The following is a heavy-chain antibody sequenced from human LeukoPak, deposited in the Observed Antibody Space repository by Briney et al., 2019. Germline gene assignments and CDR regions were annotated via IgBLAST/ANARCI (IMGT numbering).Heavy chain of an antibody. J-gene: IGHJ5*02. V-gene: IGHV4-39*01. CDR3: ARPVHTGPWVDTAMASYST. CDR2: IYYSGST. Sequence: SETLSLTCTVSGGSISSSSYYWGWIRQPPGKGLEWIGSIYYSGSTYYNPSLKSRVTISVDTSKNQFSLKLSPVTAADTAVYYCARPVHTGPWVDTAMASYSTWGQGTLVTVSS. D-gene: IGHD5-18*01. CDR1: GGSISSSSYY.